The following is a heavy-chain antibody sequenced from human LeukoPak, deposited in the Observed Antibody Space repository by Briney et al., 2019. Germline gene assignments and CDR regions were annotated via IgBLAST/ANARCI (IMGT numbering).Heavy chain of an antibody. J-gene: IGHJ4*02. V-gene: IGHV3-23*01. CDR3: ARAVSSGYYNLYFDL. D-gene: IGHD3-3*01. Sequence: SGESLRLSCAASGFTFSSYAMSWVRQAPGKGLEWVSAISGSGGSTYYADSVKGRFTISRDNSKNTLYLQMNSLRAEDTAVYYCARAVSSGYYNLYFDLWGQGTLVTVSS. CDR2: ISGSGGST. CDR1: GFTFSSYA.